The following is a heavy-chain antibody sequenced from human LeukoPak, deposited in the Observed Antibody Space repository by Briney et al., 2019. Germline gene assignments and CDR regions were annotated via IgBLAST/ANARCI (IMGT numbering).Heavy chain of an antibody. Sequence: PGGSLRLSCAASGFTFSSYSMNWVRQAPGKGLEWVSYISSSSSTIYYADSVKGRFTISRDNAKNSLYLQMNSLRAEDTAVYYCARDSEGTAYYYYYYMDVWGKGTTVTVSS. J-gene: IGHJ6*03. CDR3: ARDSEGTAYYYYYYMDV. D-gene: IGHD6-13*01. V-gene: IGHV3-48*04. CDR2: ISSSSSTI. CDR1: GFTFSSYS.